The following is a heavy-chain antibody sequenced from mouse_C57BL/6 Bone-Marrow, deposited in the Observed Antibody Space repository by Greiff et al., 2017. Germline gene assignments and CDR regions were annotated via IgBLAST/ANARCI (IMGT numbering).Heavy chain of an antibody. D-gene: IGHD2-2*01. Sequence: VQLQQSGAELVRPGASVKLSCTASGFNIKDDYMHWVQQRPEQGLEWIGWIDPENGDTEYASKFQGKATITADTSSNTAYLQLSILTTRDTAVYYCTTKGYDGSWYFDVWGTGTTVTVSS. CDR2: IDPENGDT. CDR3: TTKGYDGSWYFDV. J-gene: IGHJ1*03. CDR1: GFNIKDDY. V-gene: IGHV14-4*01.